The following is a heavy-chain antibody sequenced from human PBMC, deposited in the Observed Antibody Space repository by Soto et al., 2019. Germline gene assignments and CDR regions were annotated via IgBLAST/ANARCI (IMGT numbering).Heavy chain of an antibody. CDR3: ASRRPPTTKAGDHYYGRDV. CDR2: IIPIFGTA. J-gene: IGHJ6*02. CDR1: GGTFSSYA. D-gene: IGHD7-27*01. V-gene: IGHV1-69*12. Sequence: QVQLVQSGAEVKKPGSSVKVSCKASGGTFSSYAISWVRQAPGQGLEWMGWIIPIFGTANYAQKLQVRVKITADDXXSXAXXALSRLRSEETAVDYCASRRPPTTKAGDHYYGRDVWGQGTTVTVSS.